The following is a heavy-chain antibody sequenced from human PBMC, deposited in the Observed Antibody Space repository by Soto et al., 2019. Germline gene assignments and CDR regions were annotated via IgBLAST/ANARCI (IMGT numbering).Heavy chain of an antibody. CDR1: GFTFTSSA. J-gene: IGHJ4*02. CDR2: IVVGSGNT. CDR3: AAAISRDSSSWDSDY. V-gene: IGHV1-58*01. D-gene: IGHD6-13*01. Sequence: SVKVSCKASGFTFTSSAVQWVRQARGQRLEWIGWIVVGSGNTNYAQKFQERVTITRDMSTSTAHMELSSLRSEDTAVYYCAAAISRDSSSWDSDYWGQGTLVTVSS.